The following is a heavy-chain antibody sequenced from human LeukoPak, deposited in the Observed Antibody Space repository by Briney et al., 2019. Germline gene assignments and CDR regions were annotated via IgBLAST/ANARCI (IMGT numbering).Heavy chain of an antibody. CDR3: ARVGAAVTLDY. D-gene: IGHD1-26*01. J-gene: IGHJ4*02. Sequence: SYISSSGSTIYYADSVKGRFTISRDNAKNSLYLQMNSLRAEDTAVYYCARVGAAVTLDYWGQGTLVTVSS. V-gene: IGHV3-48*03. CDR2: ISSSGSTI.